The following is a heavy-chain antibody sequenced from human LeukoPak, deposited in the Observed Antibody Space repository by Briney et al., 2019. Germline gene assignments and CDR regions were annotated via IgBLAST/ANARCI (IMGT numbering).Heavy chain of an antibody. CDR3: AKDPMVRGSTYDY. Sequence: GGSLRLSCAASGFTFSSYAMTWVRQAPGKGLEWVSAISGRGTTYYADSVKGRFTISRDNSKNTLYLQMNSLRAEDTAVYCCAKDPMVRGSTYDYWGQGTLVTVSS. D-gene: IGHD3-10*01. J-gene: IGHJ4*02. CDR2: ISGRGTT. CDR1: GFTFSSYA. V-gene: IGHV3-23*01.